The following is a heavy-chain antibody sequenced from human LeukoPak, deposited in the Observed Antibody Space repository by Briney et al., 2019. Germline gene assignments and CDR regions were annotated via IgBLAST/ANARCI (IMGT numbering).Heavy chain of an antibody. J-gene: IGHJ4*02. CDR2: ISSSSTYI. CDR3: ARVAPGGQWLVPYCDY. CDR1: GFAFSTYS. D-gene: IGHD6-19*01. V-gene: IGHV3-21*01. Sequence: GGSLRLSCAASGFAFSTYSINWVRQAPGKGLEWVSSISSSSTYIYYADSVRGRFTISRDNAKNSLYLQTNSLRAEDTAVYYCARVAPGGQWLVPYCDYWGQGTLVTVSS.